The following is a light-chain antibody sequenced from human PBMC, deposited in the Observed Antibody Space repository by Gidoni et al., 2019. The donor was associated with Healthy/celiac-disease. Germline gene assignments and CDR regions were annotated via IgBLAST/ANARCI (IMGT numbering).Light chain of an antibody. Sequence: QSALTQPASVPGSPGQPITISCTGTSSDVGGYNYAAWYQQHPGKAPKLMIYEDSNRPSGVSNRFSGSKSGTTASLTISGLQAEDEADYYCSSYTSSSTDVVFGGGTKLTVL. CDR2: EDS. V-gene: IGLV2-14*01. J-gene: IGLJ2*01. CDR1: SSDVGGYNY. CDR3: SSYTSSSTDVV.